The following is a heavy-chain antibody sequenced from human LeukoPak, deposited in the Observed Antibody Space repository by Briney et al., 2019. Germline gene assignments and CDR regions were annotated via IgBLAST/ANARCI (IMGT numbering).Heavy chain of an antibody. D-gene: IGHD5-24*01. CDR1: GGSISSSSYY. CDR2: IYYSGST. J-gene: IGHJ5*02. Sequence: PPETLSLTCTVFGGSISSSSYYWGWIRQPPGKGLEWIGSIYYSGSTYYNPSLKSRVTISVDTSKNQFSLKLSSVTAADTAVYYCARRMAVYNWFDPWGQGTLVTVSS. V-gene: IGHV4-39*01. CDR3: ARRMAVYNWFDP.